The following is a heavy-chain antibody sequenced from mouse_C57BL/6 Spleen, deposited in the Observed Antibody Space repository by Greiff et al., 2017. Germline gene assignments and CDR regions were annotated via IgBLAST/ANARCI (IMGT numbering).Heavy chain of an antibody. J-gene: IGHJ4*01. CDR3: TRDDYDGGAMDY. V-gene: IGHV5-9-1*02. CDR2: ISSGGDYI. CDR1: GFTFSSYA. Sequence: EVQLVESGEGLVKPGGSLKLSCAASGFTFSSYAMSWVRQTPEKRLEWVAYISSGGDYIYYADTVKGRFTISRDNARNTLYLQMSSLKSEDTAMYYCTRDDYDGGAMDYWGQGTSVTVSS. D-gene: IGHD2-4*01.